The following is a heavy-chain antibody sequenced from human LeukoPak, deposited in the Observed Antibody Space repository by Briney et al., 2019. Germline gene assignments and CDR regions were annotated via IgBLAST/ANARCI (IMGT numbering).Heavy chain of an antibody. CDR2: INPNSGGT. CDR1: GYTFTGYY. CDR3: ARGRTIVVVPAAIDP. Sequence: ASVKVSCKASGYTFTGYYMHWVRQAPGQGLKWMGWINPNSGGTNYAQKFQGRVTMTRDTSISTAYMELSRLRSDDTAVYYCARGRTIVVVPAAIDPWGQGTLVTVSS. D-gene: IGHD2-2*01. J-gene: IGHJ5*02. V-gene: IGHV1-2*02.